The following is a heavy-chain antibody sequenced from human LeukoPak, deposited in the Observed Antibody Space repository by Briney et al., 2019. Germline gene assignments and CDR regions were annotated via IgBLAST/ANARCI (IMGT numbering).Heavy chain of an antibody. CDR1: GFIFSHYG. J-gene: IGHJ4*01. D-gene: IGHD4-11*01. CDR2: IWSDGSNR. Sequence: GGSLRLSRAASGFIFSHYGMHWVRQAPGKGLEWVAVIWSDGSNRFYAGSVKGRFTISRDNSQNTVILQMNSLRVEDTAMYYCARDAQRGFDYSNSLEYWGHGTLVTVSS. V-gene: IGHV3-33*01. CDR3: ARDAQRGFDYSNSLEY.